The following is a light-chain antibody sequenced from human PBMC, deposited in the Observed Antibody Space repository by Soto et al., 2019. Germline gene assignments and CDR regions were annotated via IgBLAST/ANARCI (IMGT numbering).Light chain of an antibody. J-gene: IGLJ1*01. CDR3: TSYAGGNNV. V-gene: IGLV2-8*01. Sequence: QSALTQPPSASGSPGQSVTISCTGTSSDVGGYNYVSWYQQYPGKVPKLMVYEVNKRPSGVPDLFSGSKSGNTASLTVSGLQADDEADYYCTSYAGGNNVFGTGTKLTVL. CDR1: SSDVGGYNY. CDR2: EVN.